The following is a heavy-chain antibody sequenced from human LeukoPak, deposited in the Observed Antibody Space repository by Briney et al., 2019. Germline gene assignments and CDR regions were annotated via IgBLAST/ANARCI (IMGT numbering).Heavy chain of an antibody. CDR1: GGTFSSYA. V-gene: IGHV1-69*04. CDR3: ARALSLLRFLEWLSL. Sequence: GASVKVSCKASGGTFSSYAISWVRQAPGQGLEWMGRIIPILGIANYAQKFQGRVTITADKSTSTAYMELSSLRSEDTAVYYCARALSLLRFLEWLSLWGQGTLVTVSS. CDR2: IIPILGIA. J-gene: IGHJ4*02. D-gene: IGHD3-3*01.